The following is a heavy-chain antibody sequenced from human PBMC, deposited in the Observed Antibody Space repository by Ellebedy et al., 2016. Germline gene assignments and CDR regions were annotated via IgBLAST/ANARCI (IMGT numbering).Heavy chain of an antibody. CDR3: ARVSTVPGAYYFDY. CDR1: GFTFSDHY. V-gene: IGHV3-72*01. D-gene: IGHD7-27*01. Sequence: GESLKISCAVSGFTFSDHYMDWVRQAPGKGLEWVGRSRNKANSYSTEYAASVKGRFTTSRDDLKNSLYLQMNSLKAEDTAVYYCARVSTVPGAYYFDYWGQGTLVTVSS. CDR2: SRNKANSYST. J-gene: IGHJ4*02.